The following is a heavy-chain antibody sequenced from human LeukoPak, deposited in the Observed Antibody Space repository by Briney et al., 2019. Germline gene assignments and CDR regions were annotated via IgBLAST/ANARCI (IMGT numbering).Heavy chain of an antibody. CDR1: GFTFSSYE. CDR2: ISSSGSTI. J-gene: IGHJ6*02. V-gene: IGHV3-48*03. CDR3: ARDAGYSYGYAVDYYGMDV. D-gene: IGHD5-18*01. Sequence: PGGSLRLSCAASGFTFSSYEMNCVRQAPGKGLEWVSYISSSGSTIYYADSVKGRFTISRDNAKNSLYLQMNSLRAEDTAVYYCARDAGYSYGYAVDYYGMDVWGQGTTVTVSS.